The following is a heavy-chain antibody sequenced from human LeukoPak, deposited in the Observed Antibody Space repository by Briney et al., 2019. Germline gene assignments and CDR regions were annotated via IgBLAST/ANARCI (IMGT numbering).Heavy chain of an antibody. Sequence: PGRSLRLSCAASGFTFDDYAMHWVRQAPGKGLEWVSGISWNSGSIGYADSVKGRFTISRDNAKNSLYLQMNSLRVEDTAVYYCARGLRFLEDRGRPWGQGTLVTVSS. CDR1: GFTFDDYA. D-gene: IGHD3-3*01. CDR2: ISWNSGSI. V-gene: IGHV3-9*01. CDR3: ARGLRFLEDRGRP. J-gene: IGHJ5*02.